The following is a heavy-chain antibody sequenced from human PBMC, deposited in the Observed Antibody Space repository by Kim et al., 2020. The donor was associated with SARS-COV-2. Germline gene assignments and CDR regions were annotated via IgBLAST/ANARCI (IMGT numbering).Heavy chain of an antibody. V-gene: IGHV1-69*13. CDR3: ARDYYDSSGYPSGYYGMDV. D-gene: IGHD3-22*01. CDR1: GGTFSSYA. J-gene: IGHJ6*02. CDR2: IIPIFGTA. Sequence: SVKVSCKASGGTFSSYAISWVRQAPGQGLEWMGGIIPIFGTANYAQKFQGRVTITADESTSTAYMELSSLRSEDTAVYYCARDYYDSSGYPSGYYGMDVWGQGTTVTVSS.